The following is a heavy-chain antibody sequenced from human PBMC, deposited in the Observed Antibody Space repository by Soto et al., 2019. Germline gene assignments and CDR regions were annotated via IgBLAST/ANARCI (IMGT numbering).Heavy chain of an antibody. Sequence: QVQLVQSGAEVKKPGASVKVSCKASGYTFTRYGINWVRRATGHGLEWMGWMNPNSGNTGYAQKFQGRVTMTRNTSISTAYMELSSLRSEDTAVYYCARAPMVREPYFDYWGQGTLVTVSS. V-gene: IGHV1-8*01. CDR2: MNPNSGNT. J-gene: IGHJ4*02. D-gene: IGHD3-10*01. CDR1: GYTFTRYG. CDR3: ARAPMVREPYFDY.